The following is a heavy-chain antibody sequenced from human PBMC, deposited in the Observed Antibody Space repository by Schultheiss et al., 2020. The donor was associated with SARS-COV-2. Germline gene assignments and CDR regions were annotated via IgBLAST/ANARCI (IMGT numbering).Heavy chain of an antibody. V-gene: IGHV4-34*01. CDR1: GGSFSGYY. Sequence: SETLSLTCAVYGGSFSGYYWSWIRQPPGKGLEWIGEINHSGSTNYNPSLKSRVTISVDTSKNQFSLKLSSVTAADTAVYYCARYYDSSGYYYRNWFDPWGQGTLVTVSS. CDR3: ARYYDSSGYYYRNWFDP. J-gene: IGHJ5*02. CDR2: INHSGST. D-gene: IGHD3-22*01.